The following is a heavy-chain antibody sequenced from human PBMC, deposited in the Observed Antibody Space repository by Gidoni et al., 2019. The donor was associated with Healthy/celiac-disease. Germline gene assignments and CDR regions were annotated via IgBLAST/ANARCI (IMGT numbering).Heavy chain of an antibody. CDR2: ISAYNGNT. V-gene: IGHV1-18*01. J-gene: IGHJ5*02. D-gene: IGHD6-6*01. CDR3: ARRFSVGSSSSCCFDL. Sequence: QLQLGQAGAEGEKPGAAVTVSGKAEGDHVTSCGISWVRQAPGQGLECMGWISAYNGNTNYSQKLQGRVTMTTYTSTSTASMELRSLRSDDTAVYYCARRFSVGSSSSCCFDLWGQGTPVTVSS. CDR1: GDHVTSCG.